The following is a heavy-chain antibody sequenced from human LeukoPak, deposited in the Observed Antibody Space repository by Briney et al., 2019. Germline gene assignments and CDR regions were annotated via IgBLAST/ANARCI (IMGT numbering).Heavy chain of an antibody. CDR1: GYTFTSYD. D-gene: IGHD3-22*01. J-gene: IGHJ4*02. CDR3: ARGNMYYYDSSGYPFFDY. Sequence: SVKVSCKASGYTFTSYDINWVRQATGQGLEWMGGIIPIFGTANYAQKFQGRVTITADKSTSTAYMELSRLRSDDTAVYYCARGNMYYYDSSGYPFFDYWGQGTLVTVSS. CDR2: IIPIFGTA. V-gene: IGHV1-69*06.